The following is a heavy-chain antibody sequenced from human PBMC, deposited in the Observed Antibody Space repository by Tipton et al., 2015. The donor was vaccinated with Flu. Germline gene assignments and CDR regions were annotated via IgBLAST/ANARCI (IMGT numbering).Heavy chain of an antibody. Sequence: TLSLTCSVSGTSISSYYWSWIRQSPGKGLEWIGYISYSGYTNHNPSLKSRVTLSLDISKNHFSLRLSSVTAADTAVYYCARARFWIGYPDYWGQGTLVTVSS. CDR1: GTSISSYY. D-gene: IGHD3-3*01. CDR2: ISYSGYT. CDR3: ARARFWIGYPDY. J-gene: IGHJ4*02. V-gene: IGHV4-59*07.